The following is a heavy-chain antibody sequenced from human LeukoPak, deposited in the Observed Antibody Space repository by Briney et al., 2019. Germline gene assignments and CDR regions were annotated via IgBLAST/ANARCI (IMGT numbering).Heavy chain of an antibody. CDR1: GGSINSYC. D-gene: IGHD5-12*01. CDR3: ARGGSSGYDPFDY. V-gene: IGHV4-59*01. J-gene: IGHJ4*02. Sequence: SETLSLTCTVSGGSINSYCWSWIRQPPGKGLEWIGYIFYSGSTNYNPSLKSRVTISVDTSKNQFSLKLSSVTAADTAVYYCARGGSSGYDPFDYWGQETLVTVSS. CDR2: IFYSGST.